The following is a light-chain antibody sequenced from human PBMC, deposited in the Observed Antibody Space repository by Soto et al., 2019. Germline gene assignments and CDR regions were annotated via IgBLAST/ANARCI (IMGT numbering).Light chain of an antibody. CDR2: AAS. CDR3: QHSYSTPTA. CDR1: QGISSS. V-gene: IGKV1-39*01. Sequence: DIQMTQSPSSLSASVGDRATITCRASQGISSSLSWYQQKPGKAPKFLIYAASSLQRAVPSRFSGSGSGTDFTLTISSLQPEDFAAYYCQHSYSTPTACGKGTRLEIK. J-gene: IGKJ5*01.